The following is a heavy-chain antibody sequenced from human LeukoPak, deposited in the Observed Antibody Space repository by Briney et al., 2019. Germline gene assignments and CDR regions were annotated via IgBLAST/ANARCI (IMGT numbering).Heavy chain of an antibody. CDR3: ARVTLPLNWFDP. V-gene: IGHV1-69*13. D-gene: IGHD4-23*01. J-gene: IGHJ5*02. Sequence: SVTVSCTASGGTFSSYAISWVRQAPGQGLEWMGGIIPIFGTANYAQKFQGRVTITADESTSTAYMELSSLRSEDTAVYYCARVTLPLNWFDPWGQGTLVTVSS. CDR1: GGTFSSYA. CDR2: IIPIFGTA.